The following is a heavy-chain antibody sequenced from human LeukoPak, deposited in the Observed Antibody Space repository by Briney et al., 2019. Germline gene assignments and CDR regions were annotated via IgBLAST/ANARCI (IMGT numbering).Heavy chain of an antibody. V-gene: IGHV1-69*13. J-gene: IGHJ3*02. CDR3: AREADGGSYWDAFDI. CDR2: IIPIFGTA. D-gene: IGHD1-26*01. CDR1: GGTFSSYA. Sequence: ASVKVSCKASGGTFSSYAISWVRQAPGQGLERMGGIIPIFGTANCAQKFQGRVTITADESTSTAYMELSSLRSEDTAVYYCAREADGGSYWDAFDIWGQGTMVTVSS.